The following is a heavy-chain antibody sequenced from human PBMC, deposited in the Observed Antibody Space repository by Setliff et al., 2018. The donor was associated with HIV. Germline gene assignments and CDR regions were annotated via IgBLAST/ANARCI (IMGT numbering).Heavy chain of an antibody. V-gene: IGHV4-4*08. CDR2: IYTSGST. J-gene: IGHJ6*03. D-gene: IGHD3-10*01. Sequence: PSETLSLTCAVYGESFSGYFWSWIRQPPGKGLEWIGHIYTSGSTNYNPSLKSRVTITVDTSKNQFSLKLSSVTAADTAVYYCARDYYDDTYYSPGIYYLYYMDVWGKGTTVTVSS. CDR1: GESFSGYF. CDR3: ARDYYDDTYYSPGIYYLYYMDV.